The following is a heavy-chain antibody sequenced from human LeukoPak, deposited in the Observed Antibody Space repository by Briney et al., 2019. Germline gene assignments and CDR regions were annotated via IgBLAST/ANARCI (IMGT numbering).Heavy chain of an antibody. CDR3: ATSSHYYYGSGDTDPPYLRY. J-gene: IGHJ4*02. V-gene: IGHV4-34*01. D-gene: IGHD3-10*01. CDR2: INHSGST. Sequence: PSETLSLTCAVYGGSFSGYYWSWIRQPPGKGLEWIGEINHSGSTNYNPSLKSRVTISVDTSKNQFSLKLSSVTAADTAVYYCATSSHYYYGSGDTDPPYLRYWGQGTLVTVSS. CDR1: GGSFSGYY.